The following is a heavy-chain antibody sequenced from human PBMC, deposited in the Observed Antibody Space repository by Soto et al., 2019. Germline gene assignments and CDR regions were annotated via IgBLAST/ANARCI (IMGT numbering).Heavy chain of an antibody. Sequence: QVQLQESGSGLVKPSQSLSLTCTVSGVSLNTADTWWSWIRQSPGKGLEFIGYYHSGGSTYYDASFRSLFIISEDTSNSQFSLKLSSVTVADTAVYFCVRSRQMESGNACGLDVWGQGTTVTVSS. V-gene: IGHV4-30-4*01. CDR3: VRSRQMESGNACGLDV. J-gene: IGHJ6*02. CDR1: GVSLNTADTW. CDR2: YHSGGST. D-gene: IGHD1-1*01.